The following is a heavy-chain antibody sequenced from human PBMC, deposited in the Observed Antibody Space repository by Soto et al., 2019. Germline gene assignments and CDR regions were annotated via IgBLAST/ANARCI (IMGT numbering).Heavy chain of an antibody. CDR1: GYTFTIYY. J-gene: IGHJ5*02. V-gene: IGHV1-8*01. CDR2: MNPNSGNT. CDR3: ARGRLVFNWFDP. Sequence: ASVKVSCKASGYTFTIYYTNWVRQATGQGLEWMGWMNPNSGNTGYAQKFQGRVTMTRNTSISTAYMELSSLRSEDSPVYYCARGRLVFNWFDPWGPGTLVPVSP. D-gene: IGHD6-19*01.